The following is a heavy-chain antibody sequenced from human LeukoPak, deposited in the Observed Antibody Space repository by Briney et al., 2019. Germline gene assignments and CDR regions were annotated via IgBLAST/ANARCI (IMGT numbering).Heavy chain of an antibody. D-gene: IGHD5-18*01. CDR1: SFTVTSNY. CDR3: AREGRGYTDGYNDAFDL. J-gene: IGHJ3*01. Sequence: GRCLRPSRAAASFTVTSNYMRWVRQAARKGLGWVSVIYGGGGTYYADSVEGRFTISRDNAKNTGYLQMNSLRAEDTAVYYCAREGRGYTDGYNDAFDLWGQGTMVTVSS. CDR2: IYGGGGT. V-gene: IGHV3-53*01.